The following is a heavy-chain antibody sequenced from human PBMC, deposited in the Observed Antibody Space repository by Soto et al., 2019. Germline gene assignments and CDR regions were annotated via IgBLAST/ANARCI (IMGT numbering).Heavy chain of an antibody. CDR3: ARLRNTIFGVVITFDY. D-gene: IGHD3-3*01. Sequence: SETLSLTCTVSGGSISSSSYYWGWIRQPPGKGLEWIGSIYYSGSTYYNPSLKSRVTISVDTSKNQFSLKLSSVTAADTAVYYCARLRNTIFGVVITFDYWGQGTLVTVSS. V-gene: IGHV4-39*01. CDR2: IYYSGST. CDR1: GGSISSSSYY. J-gene: IGHJ4*02.